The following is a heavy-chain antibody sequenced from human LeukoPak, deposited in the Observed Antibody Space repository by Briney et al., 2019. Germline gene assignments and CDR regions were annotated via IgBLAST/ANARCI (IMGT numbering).Heavy chain of an antibody. CDR1: GGSFSGCY. D-gene: IGHD2-21*02. J-gene: IGHJ4*02. CDR3: ARDAYCGGDCYYY. Sequence: PSETLSLTCAVYGGSFSGCYWSWIRQPPGKGLEWIGEINHSGSTNYNPSLKSRVTISVDTSKNQFSLKLSSVTAADTAVYYCARDAYCGGDCYYYWGQGTLVTVSS. CDR2: INHSGST. V-gene: IGHV4-34*01.